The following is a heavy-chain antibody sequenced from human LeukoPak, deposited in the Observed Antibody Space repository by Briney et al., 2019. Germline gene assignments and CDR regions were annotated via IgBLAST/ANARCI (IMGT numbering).Heavy chain of an antibody. CDR3: VVVVEPPDSDGFDV. J-gene: IGHJ3*01. V-gene: IGHV3-74*01. D-gene: IGHD1-14*01. CDR1: GFTFGNSW. Sequence: GGSLRLSCAASGFTFGNSWVHWVRQAPGKGLVWVSLINADGTTATYADSVKGRFTISRDNARNTLSLQMNSLTIEDTAVYYCVVVVEPPDSDGFDVWGQGTMITVSS. CDR2: INADGTTA.